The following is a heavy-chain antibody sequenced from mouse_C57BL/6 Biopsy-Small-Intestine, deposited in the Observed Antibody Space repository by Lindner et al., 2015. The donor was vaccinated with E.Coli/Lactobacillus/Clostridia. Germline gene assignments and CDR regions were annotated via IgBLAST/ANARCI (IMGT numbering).Heavy chain of an antibody. CDR2: IYPGGGYT. CDR1: GYTFTNYW. J-gene: IGHJ2*01. D-gene: IGHD2-10*02. V-gene: IGHV1-63*01. CDR3: AREYGDYFDY. Sequence: VQLQESGAELVRPGTSVKLSCKASGYTFTNYWIGWAKQRPGHGLEWIGNIYPGGGYTNYNEKFKGKATLTADKSSSTAYMQLSSLTSEDSAIYYCAREYGDYFDYWGQGTTLTVSS.